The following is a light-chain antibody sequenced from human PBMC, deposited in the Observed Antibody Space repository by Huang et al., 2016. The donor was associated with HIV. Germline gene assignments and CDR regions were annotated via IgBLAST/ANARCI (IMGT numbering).Light chain of an antibody. CDR1: QDIGNY. V-gene: IGKV1-33*01. CDR2: DAS. Sequence: DIQMTQSPSSLSTFIGDKVTITCQASQDIGNYLNWYQQRPGKAPKLLIYDASSLETGVTSRFSGGGSGTTFTFTITNLRPEDVATYYCQQYGGLPYTFGQGTLIEI. CDR3: QQYGGLPYT. J-gene: IGKJ2*01.